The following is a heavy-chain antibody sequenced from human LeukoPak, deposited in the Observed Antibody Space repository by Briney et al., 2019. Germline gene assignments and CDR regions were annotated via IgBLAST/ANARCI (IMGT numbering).Heavy chain of an antibody. Sequence: SVKVSCKASGGTFSSYAISWVRQAPGQGLEWMGGIIPIFGTANYAQKFQGRVTITADESTSTAYMELSSLRSEDTAIYYCARETRRGDGYNFLDYWGQGTLVTVSS. D-gene: IGHD5-24*01. J-gene: IGHJ4*02. CDR1: GGTFSSYA. V-gene: IGHV1-69*01. CDR3: ARETRRGDGYNFLDY. CDR2: IIPIFGTA.